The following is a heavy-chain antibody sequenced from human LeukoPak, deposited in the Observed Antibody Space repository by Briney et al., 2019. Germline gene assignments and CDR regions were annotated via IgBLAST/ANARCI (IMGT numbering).Heavy chain of an antibody. CDR1: GESFSSYY. CDR3: ARVDGDGYNIPDY. CDR2: INHSGNT. D-gene: IGHD5-24*01. Sequence: SETLSLTCAVYGESFSSYYWSWIRQPPGKGLEWMGEINHSGNTNYNPSLKSRVTISVDTSKNQFSLRLSSVTAADTAVYYCARVDGDGYNIPDYWGQGTLVTVSS. V-gene: IGHV4-34*01. J-gene: IGHJ4*02.